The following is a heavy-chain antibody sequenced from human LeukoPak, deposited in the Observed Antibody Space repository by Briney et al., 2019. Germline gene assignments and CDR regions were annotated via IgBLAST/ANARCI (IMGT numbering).Heavy chain of an antibody. CDR2: INPDSGGT. CDR1: GYTFTGYY. CDR3: ARDYWGSAGY. D-gene: IGHD7-27*01. J-gene: IGHJ4*02. Sequence: GDSVKVSCKASGYTFTGYYMHWVGQAPGQGLEWMGWINPDSGGTNYAKKLQGRVTMTRDTSISTAYMELSRLRSDDTAVYYCARDYWGSAGYWGQGTLVTVSS. V-gene: IGHV1-2*02.